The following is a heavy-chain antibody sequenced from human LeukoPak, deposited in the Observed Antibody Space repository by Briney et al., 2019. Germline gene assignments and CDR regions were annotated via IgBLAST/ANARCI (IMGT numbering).Heavy chain of an antibody. Sequence: LAGVSLRLSCAASGFTFSDYWIHWVRQAPGKGLVWVSRINTDGSITNYADSVKGRFTISRDNAKNTLYLQMSSLRAEDTAVYYCARDRGPRTGFMVREAYGYWGQGTLVTVSS. CDR3: ARDRGPRTGFMVREAYGY. CDR1: GFTFSDYW. CDR2: INTDGSIT. D-gene: IGHD3-10*01. V-gene: IGHV3-74*01. J-gene: IGHJ4*02.